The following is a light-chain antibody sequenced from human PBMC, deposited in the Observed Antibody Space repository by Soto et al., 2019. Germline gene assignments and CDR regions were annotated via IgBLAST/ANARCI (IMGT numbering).Light chain of an antibody. V-gene: IGKV3-20*01. Sequence: DIQMTQSPSSLSLSPGERATLSCRASQSISTYLGWYQQKPGQAPRVFIYGASTRPSGVPDRFSGSGSGTDFTLTISSLEPEDFAVYYCQQDGSSPRTFGQGTKVDI. CDR2: GAS. CDR1: QSISTY. J-gene: IGKJ1*01. CDR3: QQDGSSPRT.